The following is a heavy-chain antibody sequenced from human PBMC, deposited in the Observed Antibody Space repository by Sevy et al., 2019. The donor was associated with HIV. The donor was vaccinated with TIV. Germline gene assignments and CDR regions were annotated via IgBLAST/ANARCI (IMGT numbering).Heavy chain of an antibody. CDR3: ARQRSGYSYGHFDY. V-gene: IGHV5-51*01. CDR2: IYAGDSDT. Sequence: GESLKISCKGSGYSVTSYWIGWVRQMPGKGLEWMGMIYAGDSDTRHSPSFQGQVTISADKSISIAYLQWSSLKASDTAMYYCARQRSGYSYGHFDYWGQGTLVTVSS. CDR1: GYSVTSYW. J-gene: IGHJ4*02. D-gene: IGHD5-18*01.